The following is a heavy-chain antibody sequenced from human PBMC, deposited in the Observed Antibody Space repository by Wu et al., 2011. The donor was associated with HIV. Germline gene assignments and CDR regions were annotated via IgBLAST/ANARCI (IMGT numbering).Heavy chain of an antibody. D-gene: IGHD7-27*01. V-gene: IGHV1-18*01. CDR3: AGETGFSHFDF. CDR2: IIPYNGDT. J-gene: IGHJ4*02. CDR1: GYTSTSYG. Sequence: QVQLVQSGAEVKKPGASVKVSCKASGYTSTSYGINWVRQAPAQGLEWMGWIIPYNGDTNYAHNLQGRVTMTTDTSTGTVYMELRSLRSDDTAVYYCAGETGFSHFDFWGQGNPGHRLL.